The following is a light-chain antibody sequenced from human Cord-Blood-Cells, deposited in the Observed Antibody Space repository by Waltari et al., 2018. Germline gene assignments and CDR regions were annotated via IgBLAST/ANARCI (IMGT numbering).Light chain of an antibody. J-gene: IGKJ2*01. Sequence: IVLTPSPGTLSLSPGERATLPCRASQSVSSSYLAWYQQKPGQAPRLLIYGASSRATGIPDRFSGSGSGTDFTLTISRLEPEDFAVYYCQQYGSSTYTFGQGTKLEIK. CDR3: QQYGSSTYT. V-gene: IGKV3-20*01. CDR1: QSVSSSY. CDR2: GAS.